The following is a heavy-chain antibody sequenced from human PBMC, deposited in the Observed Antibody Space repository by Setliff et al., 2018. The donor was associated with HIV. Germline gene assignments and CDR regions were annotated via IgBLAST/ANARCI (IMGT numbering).Heavy chain of an antibody. J-gene: IGHJ4*02. CDR2: INPYSGKT. D-gene: IGHD2-15*01. Sequence: GASVKVSCKSSGYTFTTYGLSWVRQAPGQGLEWMGWINPYSGKTKYAQNLQGRVTMTTDTSTSTADMELRSLRSDDTAMYYCARERPYCSGGSCYGLNYFDCWGQGTLVTVSS. CDR3: ARERPYCSGGSCYGLNYFDC. V-gene: IGHV1-18*01. CDR1: GYTFTTYG.